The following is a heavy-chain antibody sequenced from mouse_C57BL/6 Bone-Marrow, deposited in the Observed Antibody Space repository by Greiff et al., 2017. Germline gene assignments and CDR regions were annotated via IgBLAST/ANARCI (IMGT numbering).Heavy chain of an antibody. CDR2: IYPRSGNT. Sequence: VQLQQSGAELARPGASVKLSCKASGYTFTSYGISWVKQRTGQGLEWIGEIYPRSGNTYYNEKFKGKATLTADKSSSTAYMELRSLTSEDSAVYFCAREVTNAYWGQGTLVTVSA. CDR1: GYTFTSYG. J-gene: IGHJ3*01. CDR3: AREVTNAY. V-gene: IGHV1-81*01. D-gene: IGHD2-2*01.